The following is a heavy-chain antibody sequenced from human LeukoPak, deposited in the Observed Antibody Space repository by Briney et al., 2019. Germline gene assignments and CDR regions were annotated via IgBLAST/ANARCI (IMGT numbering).Heavy chain of an antibody. CDR1: GFSLSDHY. CDR3: ARDRVGSSTSCYDY. V-gene: IGHV3-11*01. CDR2: MSSSDNPI. D-gene: IGHD2-2*01. J-gene: IGHJ4*02. Sequence: GGSLRLSCAASGFSLSDHYMSWIRQAPGKGLEWVSYMSSSDNPIYYADSVKGRFTISRDNAKNSLYLQMNNLRAEDTAVYYCARDRVGSSTSCYDYWGQGTLVTVSS.